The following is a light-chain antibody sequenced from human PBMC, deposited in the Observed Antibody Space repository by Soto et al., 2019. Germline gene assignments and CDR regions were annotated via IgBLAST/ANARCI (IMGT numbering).Light chain of an antibody. Sequence: QSVLTQPASVSGSPGQSITIYCTGTSSDVGGYNYVSWYQQHPGKAPKLLIHEVTTRPSGVSNRFSGSKSGNTASLTISGLQAEDEADYYWCSYAGSSTYVFGTGTKVTVL. CDR1: SSDVGGYNY. CDR3: CSYAGSSTYV. J-gene: IGLJ1*01. V-gene: IGLV2-14*01. CDR2: EVT.